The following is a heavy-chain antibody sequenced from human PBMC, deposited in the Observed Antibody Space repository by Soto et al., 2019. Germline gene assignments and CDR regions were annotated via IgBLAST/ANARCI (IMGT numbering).Heavy chain of an antibody. CDR1: GGSLSRYF. V-gene: IGHV4-59*01. CDR2: IYYSGST. D-gene: IGHD3-3*01. CDR3: AREAVKDDFWSGYYSPYYYYYLDV. J-gene: IGHJ6*03. Sequence: QVQLQESGPGLVKPSETLSLTCTVSGGSLSRYFWSWIRQPPGKGLEWIGYIYYSGSTNYNPSLKGRDTISVDTSKNQFSMNLRSATAADTAVYYCAREAVKDDFWSGYYSPYYYYYLDVWGKGTKVTVSS.